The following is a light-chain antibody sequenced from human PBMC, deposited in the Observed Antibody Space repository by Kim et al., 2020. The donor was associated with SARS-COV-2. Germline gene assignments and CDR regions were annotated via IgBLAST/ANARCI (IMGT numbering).Light chain of an antibody. CDR1: SSDVGGSNY. V-gene: IGLV2-11*01. CDR2: NVS. CDR3: CSYAGGSVF. J-gene: IGLJ2*01. Sequence: PGPSVTIACTGTSSDVGGSNYVSWYQQHPGKAPKVMIYNVSKRPSGVPDRFSGSKSGNTASLTISGLQAEDEADYHCCSYAGGSVFFGGGTKLTVL.